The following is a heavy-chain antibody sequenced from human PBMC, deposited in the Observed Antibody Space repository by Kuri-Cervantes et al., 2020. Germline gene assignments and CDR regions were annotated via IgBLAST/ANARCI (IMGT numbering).Heavy chain of an antibody. Sequence: LSLTCAVSGYSISSGYYWGWIRQPPGKGLEWVSYISSSSTTIFYADSVKGRFTISRDNAKNSLFLQMNSLRAEDTAVYYCARGLGPDAAGNFGYWGQGSLVTVSS. CDR3: ARGLGPDAAGNFGY. D-gene: IGHD6-13*01. V-gene: IGHV3-11*04. CDR1: GYSISSGYY. J-gene: IGHJ4*02. CDR2: ISSSSTTI.